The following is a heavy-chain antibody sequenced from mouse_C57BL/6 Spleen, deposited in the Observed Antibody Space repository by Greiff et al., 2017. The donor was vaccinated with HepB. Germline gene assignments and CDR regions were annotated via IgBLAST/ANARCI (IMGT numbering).Heavy chain of an antibody. J-gene: IGHJ3*01. CDR2: ISSGSSTI. V-gene: IGHV5-17*01. CDR3: ARVGSSYVGLFAY. D-gene: IGHD1-1*01. Sequence: EVKVVESGGGLVKPGGSLKLSCAASGFTFSDYGMHWVRQAPEKGLEWVAYISSGSSTIYYADTVKGRFTISRDNAKNTLFLQMTSLRSEDTAMYYCARVGSSYVGLFAYWGQGTLVTVSA. CDR1: GFTFSDYG.